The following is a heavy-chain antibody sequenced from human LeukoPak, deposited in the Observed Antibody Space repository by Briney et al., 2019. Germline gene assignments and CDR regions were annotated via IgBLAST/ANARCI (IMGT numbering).Heavy chain of an antibody. CDR3: ARSYAGGAPYNWFDP. D-gene: IGHD4-23*01. V-gene: IGHV1-69*01. CDR2: IIPIFGTA. Sequence: SVTVSFTASGGTFSSYAISWVRQAPGQGLEWMGGIIPIFGTANYAQKFQGRVTITADESTSAAYMELSSLRSEDTAVYYCARSYAGGAPYNWFDPWGQGTLVTVSS. CDR1: GGTFSSYA. J-gene: IGHJ5*02.